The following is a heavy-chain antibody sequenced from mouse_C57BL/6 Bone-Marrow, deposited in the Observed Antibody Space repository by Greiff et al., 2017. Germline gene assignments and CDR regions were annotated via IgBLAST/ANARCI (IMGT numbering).Heavy chain of an antibody. CDR1: GFTFTDYY. CDR2: IRNKANGYTT. Sequence: EVKLMESGGGLVQPGGSLSLSCAASGFTFTDYYMSWVRQPPGKALEWLGFIRNKANGYTTEYSASVKGRFTISRDNSQSILYLKMNALEAEDSDTYYCARLDGYDADYWGQGTTLTVSS. CDR3: ARLDGYDADY. V-gene: IGHV7-3*01. D-gene: IGHD2-2*01. J-gene: IGHJ2*01.